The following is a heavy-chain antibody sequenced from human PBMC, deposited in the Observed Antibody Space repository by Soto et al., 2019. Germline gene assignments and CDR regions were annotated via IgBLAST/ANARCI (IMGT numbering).Heavy chain of an antibody. Sequence: QVQLVESGGGVVQPGRSLRLSCAASGFTFSTYGMHWVRQAPGKGLEWVAVIWSDGNNKYYADSVKGRFTISRDNSKNTLNLEMNSLRAEDTAVYDCARELITVTTRDAFDIWGQGRMVTVSS. CDR1: GFTFSTYG. J-gene: IGHJ3*02. CDR2: IWSDGNNK. D-gene: IGHD4-17*01. V-gene: IGHV3-33*01. CDR3: ARELITVTTRDAFDI.